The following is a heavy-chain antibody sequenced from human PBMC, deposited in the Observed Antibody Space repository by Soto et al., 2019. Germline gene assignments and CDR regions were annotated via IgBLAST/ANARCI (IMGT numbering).Heavy chain of an antibody. D-gene: IGHD3-10*01. J-gene: IGHJ4*02. CDR3: ARAVGDPGDFDY. V-gene: IGHV4-59*01. CDR2: IYYSGST. CDR1: GGSISSYY. Sequence: SETLSLTRTVSGGSISSYYGSWIRQPPGKGLEWIGYIYYSGSTNYNPSLKSRVTISVDTSKNQFSLKLSSVTAADTAVYYCARAVGDPGDFDYWGQGTLVTVSS.